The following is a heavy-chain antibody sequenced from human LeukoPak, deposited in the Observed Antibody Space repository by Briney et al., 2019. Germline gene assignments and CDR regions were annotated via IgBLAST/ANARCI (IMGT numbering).Heavy chain of an antibody. Sequence: GGSLRLSCATSGFIFSSYAMHWVRQAPGKGLEWVAVISYDGRYQHYADSVKGRFTVSRDDSTNTMFLQMNNLRGEDTAVFYCARGSRQNDYWGQGTLVTVST. CDR2: ISYDGRYQ. CDR3: ARGSRQNDY. J-gene: IGHJ4*02. V-gene: IGHV3-30*01. CDR1: GFIFSSYA.